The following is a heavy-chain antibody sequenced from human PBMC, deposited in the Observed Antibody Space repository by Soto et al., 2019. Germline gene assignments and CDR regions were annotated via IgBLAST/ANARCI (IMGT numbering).Heavy chain of an antibody. J-gene: IGHJ5*02. CDR2: ISAYTGVT. D-gene: IGHD6-19*01. Sequence: QIQLVQSGPEVKKPGASVRVSCKASGYPFSEHGFSWVRQGPGQGLEWLGWISAYTGVTDYAQKFKGSHTMTTDTSTRTASMALRSLRADDWAVYYGANDRPRVTEQFRGVSWGQGTRVTVSS. CDR3: ANDRPRVTEQFRGVS. CDR1: GYPFSEHG. V-gene: IGHV1-18*01.